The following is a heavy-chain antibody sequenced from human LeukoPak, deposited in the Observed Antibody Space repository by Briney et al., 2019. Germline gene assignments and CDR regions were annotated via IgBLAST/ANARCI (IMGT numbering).Heavy chain of an antibody. CDR2: IIPIFGTA. D-gene: IGHD3-16*02. J-gene: IGHJ4*02. CDR3: EVGITFGGVIVMDY. V-gene: IGHV1-69*13. Sequence: SVKVSCKASGGTFSSYAISWVRQAPGQGLEWMGGIIPIFGTANYAQKFQGRVTITADESTSTAYMELSSLRSEDTAVYYCEVGITFGGVIVMDYWGQGTLVTVSS. CDR1: GGTFSSYA.